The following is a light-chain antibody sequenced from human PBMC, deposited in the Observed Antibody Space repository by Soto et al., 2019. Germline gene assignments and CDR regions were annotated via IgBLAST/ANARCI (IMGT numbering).Light chain of an antibody. J-gene: IGKJ2*01. CDR1: QGISNY. V-gene: IGKV1-27*01. CDR3: QNYKSNSMYT. Sequence: DIQMTQSPSSLSASVGDRVTMTCRASQGISNYLAWYQQKPGKVPKLLIYAASTLQSGVPSRFSGSGSGTDFTLTISSLQPEDVATYYCQNYKSNSMYTFGQGTKLEIK. CDR2: AAS.